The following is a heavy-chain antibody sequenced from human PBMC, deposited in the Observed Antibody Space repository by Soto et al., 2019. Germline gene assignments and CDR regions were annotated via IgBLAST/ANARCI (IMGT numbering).Heavy chain of an antibody. J-gene: IGHJ6*02. CDR1: GYTFTSYG. V-gene: IGHV1-18*01. D-gene: IGHD3-16*01. CDR2: ISAYNGNT. Sequence: GASVKVSCKASGYTFTSYGISWVRQAPGQGLEWMGWISAYNGNTNYAQKLQGRVTMTTDTSTSTAYMELRSLRSDDTAVYYCAGDRGEPTYYYYGMDVWGQGTTVTVSS. CDR3: AGDRGEPTYYYYGMDV.